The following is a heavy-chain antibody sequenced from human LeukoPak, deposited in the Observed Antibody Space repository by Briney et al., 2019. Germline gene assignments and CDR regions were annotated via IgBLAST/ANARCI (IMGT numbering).Heavy chain of an antibody. CDR1: GFTFSDYY. Sequence: PGGSLGLSCAASGFTFSDYYMSWIRQAPGKGLEWVSYISSSGSTIYYADSVKGRFTISRDNAKNSLYLQMNSLRAEDTAVYYCARDYDILTGYYPSTGYYYGMDVWGQGTTVTVSS. D-gene: IGHD3-9*01. CDR3: ARDYDILTGYYPSTGYYYGMDV. V-gene: IGHV3-11*01. J-gene: IGHJ6*02. CDR2: ISSSGSTI.